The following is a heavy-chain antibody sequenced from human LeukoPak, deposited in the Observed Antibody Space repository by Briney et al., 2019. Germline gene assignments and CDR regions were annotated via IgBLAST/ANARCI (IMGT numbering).Heavy chain of an antibody. D-gene: IGHD3-10*01. J-gene: IGHJ6*02. Sequence: PGGSLRLSCAASGFIFSDHWMHWVRQAPGKGLVWLSRINNDGSSTIYADSVKGRFTFSRDNAENTLFLEMSSLRVEDTAVYYCVRGWFLSVWSYHWDVWGQGTTVTVSS. CDR2: INNDGSST. CDR3: VRGWFLSVWSYHWDV. CDR1: GFIFSDHW. V-gene: IGHV3-74*01.